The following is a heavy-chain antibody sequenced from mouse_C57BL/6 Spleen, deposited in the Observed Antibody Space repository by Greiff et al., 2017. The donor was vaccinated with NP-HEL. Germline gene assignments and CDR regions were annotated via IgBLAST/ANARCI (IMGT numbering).Heavy chain of an antibody. CDR2: ISYDGSN. CDR3: ARSQVVATYPDWYFDV. J-gene: IGHJ1*03. Sequence: EVKLMESGPGLVKPSQSLSLTCSVTGYSITSGYYWNWIRQFPGNKLEWMGYISYDGSNNYNPSLKNRISITRDTSKNQFFLKLNSVTTEDTATYYCARSQVVATYPDWYFDVWGTGTTVTVSS. V-gene: IGHV3-6*01. D-gene: IGHD1-1*01. CDR1: GYSITSGYY.